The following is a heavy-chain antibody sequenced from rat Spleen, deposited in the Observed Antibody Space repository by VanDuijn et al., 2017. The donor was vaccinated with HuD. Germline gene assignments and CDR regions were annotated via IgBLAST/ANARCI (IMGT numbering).Heavy chain of an antibody. CDR2: MRYDGDT. CDR3: TRDAVFNYGSSGL. Sequence: QVQLKESGPGLVQPSQTLSLTCTVSGFSLTGNNVHWVRQPPGKGLEWMGRMRYDGDTYYNSALKSRLSISRDTSKSQVFLRMNSLQTEDTAVYYCTRDAVFNYGSSGLWGPGTMVTVSS. CDR1: GFSLTGNN. V-gene: IGHV2S30*01. J-gene: IGHJ1*01. D-gene: IGHD1-3*01.